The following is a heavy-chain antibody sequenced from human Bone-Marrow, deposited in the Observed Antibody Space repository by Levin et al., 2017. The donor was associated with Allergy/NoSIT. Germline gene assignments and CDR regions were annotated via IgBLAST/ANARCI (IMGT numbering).Heavy chain of an antibody. J-gene: IGHJ4*02. CDR3: ARDAGETYYYDSSGYYRDNHHDDY. CDR2: INPSGGST. Sequence: PGASVKVSCKASGYTFTSYYMHWVRQAPGQGLEWMGIINPSGGSTSYAQKFQGRVTMTRDTSTSTVYMELSSLRSEDTAVYYCARDAGETYYYDSSGYYRDNHHDDYWGQGTLVTVSS. V-gene: IGHV1-46*01. CDR1: GYTFTSYY. D-gene: IGHD3-22*01.